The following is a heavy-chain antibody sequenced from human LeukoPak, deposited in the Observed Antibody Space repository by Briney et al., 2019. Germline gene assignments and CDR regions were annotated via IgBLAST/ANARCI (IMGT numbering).Heavy chain of an antibody. CDR3: ARDYSWDAFDI. J-gene: IGHJ3*02. Sequence: GGSLRLSCAASGFTVSSNYMSWVRQTPGKGLEWVSVIYSAGSTYYADSVKGRFIISRDNSKNTLYLQMNSLGAEDTAVYYCARDYSWDAFDIWGQGTMVTVSS. D-gene: IGHD2-15*01. CDR1: GFTVSSNY. CDR2: IYSAGST. V-gene: IGHV3-66*01.